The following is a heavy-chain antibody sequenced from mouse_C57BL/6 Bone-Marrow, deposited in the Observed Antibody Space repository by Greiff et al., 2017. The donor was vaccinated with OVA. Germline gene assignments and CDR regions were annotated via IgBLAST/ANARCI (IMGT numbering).Heavy chain of an antibody. CDR1: GYTFTSYW. J-gene: IGHJ1*03. Sequence: VQLQQPGAELVTPGASVKLSCKASGYTFTSYWMHWVKQRPGQGLEWIGEIDPSDSYTNYNQKFKGKSTLTVDKSSSTAYMQLSSLTSEDSAVYYCARGAHYYGSSYWYFDVWGTGTTVTVSS. V-gene: IGHV1-69*01. CDR2: IDPSDSYT. D-gene: IGHD1-1*01. CDR3: ARGAHYYGSSYWYFDV.